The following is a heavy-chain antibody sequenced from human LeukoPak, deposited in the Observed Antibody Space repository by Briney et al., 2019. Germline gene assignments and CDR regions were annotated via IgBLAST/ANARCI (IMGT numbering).Heavy chain of an antibody. CDR3: ARGGVRGVIGAWFDP. CDR1: GGSISSYY. CDR2: IYTSGST. J-gene: IGHJ5*02. V-gene: IGHV4-4*07. D-gene: IGHD3-10*01. Sequence: SETLSLTCTVSGGSISSYYWSWIRQPAGKGLEWIGRIYTSGSTNYNPSLKNRVTMSVDTSKNQFSLKLSSVTAADTAVYYCARGGVRGVIGAWFDPWGQGTLVTVSS.